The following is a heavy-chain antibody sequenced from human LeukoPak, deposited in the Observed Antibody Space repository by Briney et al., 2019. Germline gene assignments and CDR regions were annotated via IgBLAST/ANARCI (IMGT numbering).Heavy chain of an antibody. V-gene: IGHV4-59*08. Sequence: SETLSLTCTVSGGSIFSYYWNWIRQPPGKGLEWIGYVHYSGSTNYNPSLKSRVTISVDTSKSQFSLKLSSATAADTAVYYCATGRSIRYFDYWGQGTLLTVSS. J-gene: IGHJ4*02. D-gene: IGHD3-9*01. CDR3: ATGRSIRYFDY. CDR1: GGSIFSYY. CDR2: VHYSGST.